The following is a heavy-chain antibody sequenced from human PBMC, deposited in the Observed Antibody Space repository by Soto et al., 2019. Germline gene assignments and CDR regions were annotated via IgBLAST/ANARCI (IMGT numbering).Heavy chain of an antibody. CDR3: VRTAYDILTGPYYFDY. CDR2: ISGYGGST. CDR1: GYTFTSYG. Sequence: SCKACGYTFTSYGMHWVRQAPGQCLEYVSAISGYGGSTYYADSVKGRFTISRNNSKNTLYLHMISLRAVDTAVYYCVRTAYDILTGPYYFDYWGQGTLVTVSS. J-gene: IGHJ4*02. V-gene: IGHV3-64D*06. D-gene: IGHD3-9*01.